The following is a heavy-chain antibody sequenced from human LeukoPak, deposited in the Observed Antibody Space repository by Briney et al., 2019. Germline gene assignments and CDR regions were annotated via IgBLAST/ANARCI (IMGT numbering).Heavy chain of an antibody. CDR3: ARTYYYYYYMDV. CDR2: IYTSGST. CDR1: GYSISSGYY. J-gene: IGHJ6*03. Sequence: SETLSLTCTVSGYSISSGYYWGWIRQPAGKGLEWIGRIYTSGSTNYNPSLKSRVTMSVDTSKNQFSLKLSSVTAADSAVYYCARTYYYYYYMDVWGKGTTVTVSS. V-gene: IGHV4-4*07.